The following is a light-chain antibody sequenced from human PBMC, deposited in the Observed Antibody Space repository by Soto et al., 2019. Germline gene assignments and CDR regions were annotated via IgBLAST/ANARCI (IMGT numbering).Light chain of an antibody. CDR3: AAWDTSLSGGV. J-gene: IGLJ3*02. CDR1: ISNIGSDF. CDR2: ENN. Sequence: QSVLTQPPSVSAAPGQKVTISCSGSISNIGSDFVSWYQQLPGTAPQLLIYENNKRPSGIPDRFSGSKSATSATLGITGLQTGDEADYYCAAWDTSLSGGVFGGGTKLTVL. V-gene: IGLV1-51*02.